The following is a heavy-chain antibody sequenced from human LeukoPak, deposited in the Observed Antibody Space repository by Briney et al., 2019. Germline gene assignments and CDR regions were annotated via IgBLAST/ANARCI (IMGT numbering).Heavy chain of an antibody. CDR2: MNPDSGNT. Sequence: ASVKVSCKASGYTFTDCDINWVRQAPGQGLEWLGWMNPDSGNTGYAQKFQVRVSMTRDTSISTAYMELSSLRYEETAVYYCVRNSDYWSGYFPFWGQGTLVTVSS. J-gene: IGHJ4*02. D-gene: IGHD3-3*01. CDR1: GYTFTDCD. V-gene: IGHV1-8*01. CDR3: VRNSDYWSGYFPF.